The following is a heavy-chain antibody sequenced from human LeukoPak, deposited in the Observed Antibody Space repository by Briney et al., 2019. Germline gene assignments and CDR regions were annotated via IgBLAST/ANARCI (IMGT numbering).Heavy chain of an antibody. CDR3: ARRTESSSWYSEY. CDR2: IYPGDSDT. D-gene: IGHD6-13*01. V-gene: IGHV5-51*01. Sequence: KAGESLKISCKGSGYSFSNYWIGWVRQMPGKGLEWMGIIYPGDSDTRYSPSFQGQVTISADKSISTAYLQWSSLKASDTAMYYCARRTESSSWYSEYWGQGTLVTVSS. J-gene: IGHJ4*02. CDR1: GYSFSNYW.